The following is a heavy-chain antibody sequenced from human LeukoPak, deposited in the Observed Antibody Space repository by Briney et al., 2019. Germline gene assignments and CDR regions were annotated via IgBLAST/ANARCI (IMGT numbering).Heavy chain of an antibody. CDR3: ARDPGISPPGSVYGDYDLPYYYYYMDV. CDR1: GGSISSYY. D-gene: IGHD4-17*01. V-gene: IGHV4-4*07. Sequence: SETLSLTCTVSGGSISSYYWSWIRQPAGKGLEWIGRIYNSGSTTYNPSLKSRVTMSVDTSKNQFSLKLSSVTAADTAVYYCARDPGISPPGSVYGDYDLPYYYYYMDVWGKGTTVTVSS. CDR2: IYNSGST. J-gene: IGHJ6*03.